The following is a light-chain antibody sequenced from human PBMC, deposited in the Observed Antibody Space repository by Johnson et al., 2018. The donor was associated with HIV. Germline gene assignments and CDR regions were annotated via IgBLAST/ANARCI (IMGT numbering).Light chain of an antibody. CDR3: GTWDSSLLSGF. J-gene: IGLJ1*01. CDR2: DDN. V-gene: IGLV1-51*01. Sequence: QSVLTQPPSVSAAPGQKVTISCSGSSSNIGDNSVSWYQHLPGTAPKLLIYDDNKRPSGIPDRFSGSKSGTSATLGITGLQTGDEADYYCGTWDSSLLSGFVGTGTKVTVL. CDR1: SSNIGDNS.